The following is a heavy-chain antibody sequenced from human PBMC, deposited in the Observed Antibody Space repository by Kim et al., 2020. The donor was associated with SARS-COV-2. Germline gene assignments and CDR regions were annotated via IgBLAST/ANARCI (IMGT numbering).Heavy chain of an antibody. V-gene: IGHV1-69*02. CDR2: IIPILGIA. Sequence: SVKVSCKASGGTFSSYTISWVRQAPGQGLEWMGRIIPILGIANYAQKFQGRVTITADKSTSTAYMELSSLRSEDTAVYYCARAYCSGGSCYSRGVDYWGQGTLVTVSS. CDR3: ARAYCSGGSCYSRGVDY. CDR1: GGTFSSYT. J-gene: IGHJ4*02. D-gene: IGHD2-15*01.